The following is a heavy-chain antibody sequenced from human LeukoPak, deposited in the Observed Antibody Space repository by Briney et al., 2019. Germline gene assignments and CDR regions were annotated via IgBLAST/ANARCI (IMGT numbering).Heavy chain of an antibody. CDR3: ARDPMRYYDSSGYYREGHNV. D-gene: IGHD3-22*01. CDR2: IYTSGST. CDR1: GGSISSYY. Sequence: SETLSLTCTVSGGSISSYYWSWIRQPAGKGLEWIGRIYTSGSTNYNPSLKSRVTMSVDTSKNQFSLKLSSVTAADTAVYYCARDPMRYYDSSGYYREGHNVWGKGTTVTISS. J-gene: IGHJ6*04. V-gene: IGHV4-4*07.